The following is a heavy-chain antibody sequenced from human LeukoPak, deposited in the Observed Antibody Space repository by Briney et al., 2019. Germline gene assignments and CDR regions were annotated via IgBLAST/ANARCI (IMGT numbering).Heavy chain of an antibody. J-gene: IGHJ6*03. V-gene: IGHV1-69*05. CDR3: ARVGNPVFYYYMDV. CDR1: GGTFISYA. Sequence: GASVKVSCKASGGTFISYAISWVRQAPGQGLEWMGGIIPMFDTADCAQKLQGRVTMTTDTSTSTAYMELRSLRSDDTAVYYCARVGNPVFYYYMDVWGKGATVTVSS. D-gene: IGHD1-14*01. CDR2: IIPMFDTA.